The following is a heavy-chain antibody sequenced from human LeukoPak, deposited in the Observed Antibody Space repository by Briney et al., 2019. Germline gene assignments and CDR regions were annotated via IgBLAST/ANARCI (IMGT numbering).Heavy chain of an antibody. CDR2: MNPNSGNT. CDR3: AGELAYRTIFGVVNRYYYYGMDV. D-gene: IGHD3-3*01. J-gene: IGHJ6*02. CDR1: GYTFTSYD. V-gene: IGHV1-8*01. Sequence: ASVKVSCKASGYTFTSYDINWVRQATGQGLEWMGWMNPNSGNTGYAQKFQGRVTMTRNTSISTAYMELSSLRSEDTAVYYCAGELAYRTIFGVVNRYYYYGMDVWGQGTTVTVSS.